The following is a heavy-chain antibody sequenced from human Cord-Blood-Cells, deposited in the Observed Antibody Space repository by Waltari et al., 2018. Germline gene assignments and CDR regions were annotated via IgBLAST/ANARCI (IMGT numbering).Heavy chain of an antibody. CDR2: IWYDGSNK. CDR3: ARGLYYYMDV. Sequence: QVQLVESGGGVVQPGRSLRLSCAASGFTFSSYGMHWVRQAPGKGLELVAVIWYDGSNKYYADAVKGRFTISRDNSKNTLYLQMNSLRAEDTAVYYCARGLYYYMDVWGKGTTVTVSS. J-gene: IGHJ6*03. V-gene: IGHV3-33*01. CDR1: GFTFSSYG.